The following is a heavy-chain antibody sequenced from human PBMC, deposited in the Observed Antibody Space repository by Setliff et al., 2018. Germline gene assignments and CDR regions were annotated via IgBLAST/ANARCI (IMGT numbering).Heavy chain of an antibody. V-gene: IGHV1-2*02. Sequence: RASVKVSCKASGYTFTGYYMHWVRQAPGQGLEWMGWINPNSGGTNYAQKFQGRVTMTRDTSISTAYMELSRLRSDDTAVYYCARIMGIVGDNWFDPWGQGTLVTVSS. D-gene: IGHD1-26*01. CDR2: INPNSGGT. CDR1: GYTFTGYY. CDR3: ARIMGIVGDNWFDP. J-gene: IGHJ5*02.